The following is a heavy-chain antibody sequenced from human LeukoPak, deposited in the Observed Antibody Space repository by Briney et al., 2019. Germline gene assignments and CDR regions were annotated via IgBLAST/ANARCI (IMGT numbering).Heavy chain of an antibody. J-gene: IGHJ4*02. CDR2: ISWNSGSI. D-gene: IGHD3-10*01. CDR3: AKGYGGY. CDR1: GFTFDDYA. V-gene: IGHV3-9*01. Sequence: PGRSLRLSCAASGFTFDDYAMHWVRQAPGKGLEWVSGISWNSGSIGYADSVKGRFTISRDNAKNSLYLQMNSLRAEDTALYYCAKGYGGYWGQGTLDTVSS.